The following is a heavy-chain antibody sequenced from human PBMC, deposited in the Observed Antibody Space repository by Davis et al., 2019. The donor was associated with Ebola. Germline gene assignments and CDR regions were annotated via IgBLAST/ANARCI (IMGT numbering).Heavy chain of an antibody. CDR2: IIPIFGTA. CDR3: ARVYSGYVDY. D-gene: IGHD5-12*01. V-gene: IGHV1-69*01. J-gene: IGHJ4*02. CDR1: GYTFTSYG. Sequence: KVSCKASGYTFTSYGISWVRQAPGQGLEWMGGIIPIFGTANYAQKFQGRVTITADESTSTAYMELSSLRSEDTAVYYCARVYSGYVDYWGQGTLVTVSS.